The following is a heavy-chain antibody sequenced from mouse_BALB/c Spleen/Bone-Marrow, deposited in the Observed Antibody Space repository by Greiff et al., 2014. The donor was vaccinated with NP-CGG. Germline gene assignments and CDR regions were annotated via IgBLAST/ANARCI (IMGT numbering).Heavy chain of an antibody. CDR3: AREGLRRGDWFAY. CDR2: IWSGGST. Sequence: QVQLQQSGPGLVQPSQSLSITCTVSGFSLTSYGVHWVRQSPGKGLEWLGVIWSGGSTDYNAAFISRLSISKDNSKSQVFFKMNSLQANDTAIYYCAREGLRRGDWFAYWGQGTLVTVSA. CDR1: GFSLTSYG. D-gene: IGHD2-2*01. V-gene: IGHV2-2*02. J-gene: IGHJ3*01.